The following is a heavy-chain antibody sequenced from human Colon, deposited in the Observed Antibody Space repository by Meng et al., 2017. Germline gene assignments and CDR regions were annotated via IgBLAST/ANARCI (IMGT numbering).Heavy chain of an antibody. CDR2: IKRKTDGGTT. D-gene: IGHD6-19*01. CDR3: TAVGSSGDFRY. Sequence: GESLKISCAASGFTFSDTWMSWVRQAPGKGLEWVGRIKRKTDGGTTDYVAPVKGRFTISRDDSKTTLYLQMNSLKIEDKAVYYCTAVGSSGDFRYWGQGTLVTVSS. V-gene: IGHV3-15*05. J-gene: IGHJ4*02. CDR1: GFTFSDTW.